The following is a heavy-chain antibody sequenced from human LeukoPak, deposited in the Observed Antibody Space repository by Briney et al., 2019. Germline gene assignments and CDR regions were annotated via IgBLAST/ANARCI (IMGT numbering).Heavy chain of an antibody. CDR1: GYTFNTYA. V-gene: IGHV1-3*01. CDR2: VNAGNGNT. D-gene: IGHD3-3*02. Sequence: GASVKVSCKASGYTFNTYAMHWVRQAPGQRLEWMGWVNAGNGNTKYSQKFQGRVTITRDTSATTVYMELSSLRSEDTAVYYCARGAPSIGSAFRRWFDPWGQGTLVTVSS. J-gene: IGHJ5*02. CDR3: ARGAPSIGSAFRRWFDP.